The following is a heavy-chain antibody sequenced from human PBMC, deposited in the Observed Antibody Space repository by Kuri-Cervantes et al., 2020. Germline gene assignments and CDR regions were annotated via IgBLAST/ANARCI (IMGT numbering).Heavy chain of an antibody. D-gene: IGHD3-22*01. V-gene: IGHV1-2*04. Sequence: ASVKVSCKASGYTFAGYYMHWVRQAPGQGLEWMGWINPNSGGTNYAQKFQGWVTMTRDTSISTAYMELSNLRSDDTAVYYCARAILDSSGYYYGYWGQGNLVTVLL. J-gene: IGHJ4*02. CDR3: ARAILDSSGYYYGY. CDR2: INPNSGGT. CDR1: GYTFAGYY.